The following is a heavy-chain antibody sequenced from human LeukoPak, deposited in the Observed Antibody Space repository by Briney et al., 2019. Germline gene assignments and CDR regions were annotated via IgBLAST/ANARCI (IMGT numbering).Heavy chain of an antibody. D-gene: IGHD1-1*01. CDR1: GFTFSSYA. CDR2: MSGNGGST. Sequence: PGGSLRLSCAASGFTFSSYAMSWVRQAPGKGLEWVSAMSGNGGSTYYADSVKGRFTISRDESKNTLYLQMNSLRAEDTAIYYCAKEGGTTGYYGMDVWGKGTTVTVSS. V-gene: IGHV3-23*01. J-gene: IGHJ6*04. CDR3: AKEGGTTGYYGMDV.